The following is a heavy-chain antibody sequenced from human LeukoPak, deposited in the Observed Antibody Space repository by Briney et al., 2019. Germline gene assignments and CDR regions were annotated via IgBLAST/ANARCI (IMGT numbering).Heavy chain of an antibody. Sequence: SVKVSCKASGRTFSSYAISWVRQAPGQGLEWMGGIIPIFGTANYAQKFQGRVTITTDESTSTAYMELSSLRSEDTAVYYCVTQPDIAAGWFDPWGQGTLVTVSS. J-gene: IGHJ5*02. CDR3: VTQPDIAAGWFDP. V-gene: IGHV1-69*05. CDR2: IIPIFGTA. D-gene: IGHD6-13*01. CDR1: GRTFSSYA.